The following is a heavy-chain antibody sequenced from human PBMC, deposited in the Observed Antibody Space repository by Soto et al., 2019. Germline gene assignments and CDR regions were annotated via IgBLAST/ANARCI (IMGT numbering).Heavy chain of an antibody. J-gene: IGHJ6*02. V-gene: IGHV3-30-3*01. Sequence: GGSLRLSCAASGFTFSSYAMHWVRQAPGKGLEWVAVISYDGSNKYYGDSVKGRFTISRDNSKNTLSLQMNSLRAEDTAVYYCARPISRDILTSYPNYGMDVWGQGTTVTVSS. CDR3: ARPISRDILTSYPNYGMDV. CDR2: ISYDGSNK. D-gene: IGHD3-9*01. CDR1: GFTFSSYA.